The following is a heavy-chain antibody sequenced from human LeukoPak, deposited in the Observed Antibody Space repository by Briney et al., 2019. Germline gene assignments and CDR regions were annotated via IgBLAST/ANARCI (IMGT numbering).Heavy chain of an antibody. CDR2: IYYSGST. Sequence: PSETLSLTCTVSGGSISSYYWSWIRQPPGKGPEWIGYIYYSGSTNYNPSLKSRVTISVDTSKNQFSLKLSSVTAADTAVYYCARDPGGYLYYYYGMDVWGQGTTVTVSS. V-gene: IGHV4-59*01. CDR3: ARDPGGYLYYYYGMDV. CDR1: GGSISSYY. D-gene: IGHD2-8*02. J-gene: IGHJ6*02.